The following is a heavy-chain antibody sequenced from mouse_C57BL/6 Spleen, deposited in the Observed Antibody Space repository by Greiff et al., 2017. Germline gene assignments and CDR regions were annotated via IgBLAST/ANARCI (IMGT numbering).Heavy chain of an antibody. CDR1: GYTFTSYW. J-gene: IGHJ1*03. D-gene: IGHD2-2*01. CDR3: ARRGYYGYDVYFAV. CDR2: INPSNGGT. Sequence: QVQLQQPGTELVKPGASVKLSCKASGYTFTSYWMHWVKQRPGQGLEWIGNINPSNGGTNYNEKFKSKATLTGDKSSSTAYMQLSSLTSEDSAVYYCARRGYYGYDVYFAVWGTGTTVTVSS. V-gene: IGHV1-53*01.